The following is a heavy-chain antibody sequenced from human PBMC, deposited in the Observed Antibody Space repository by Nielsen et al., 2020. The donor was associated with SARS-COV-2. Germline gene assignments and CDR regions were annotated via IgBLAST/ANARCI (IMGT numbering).Heavy chain of an antibody. J-gene: IGHJ6*02. CDR3: ASSSITIFGVVITAGGMDV. V-gene: IGHV1-69*13. CDR2: IIPIFGTA. CDR1: GGTFSSYA. D-gene: IGHD3-3*01. Sequence: SVKVSCKASGGTFSSYAISWVRQAPGQGLEWMGGIIPIFGTAIYAQKFQGRVTITADESTSTAYMELSSLRSEDTAVYYCASSSITIFGVVITAGGMDVWGQGTTVTVSS.